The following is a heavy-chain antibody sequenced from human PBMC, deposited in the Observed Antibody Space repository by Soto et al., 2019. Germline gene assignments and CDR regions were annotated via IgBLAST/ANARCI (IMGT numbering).Heavy chain of an antibody. D-gene: IGHD6-13*01. V-gene: IGHV1-2*02. Sequence: ASVKVSCKASVFTFSAYFIYWVRQATGQGLEWIGWINPNSVGTNNAQKFQGRVTMTRDTSTSTVYMELSALISDDTAVYYCARSLLDEYSSSWRSAYYGMDVWGQGTTVTVSS. J-gene: IGHJ6*02. CDR3: ARSLLDEYSSSWRSAYYGMDV. CDR1: VFTFSAYF. CDR2: INPNSVGT.